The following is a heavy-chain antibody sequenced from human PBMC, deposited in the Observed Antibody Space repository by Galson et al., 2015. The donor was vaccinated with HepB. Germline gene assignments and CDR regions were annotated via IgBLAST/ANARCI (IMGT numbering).Heavy chain of an antibody. CDR1: GFTFSTYG. J-gene: IGHJ4*02. CDR2: IWADGSIQ. CDR3: ATDRGGSPFDY. V-gene: IGHV3-33*01. D-gene: IGHD3-10*01. Sequence: SLRLSCAASGFTFSTYGMHWVRQAPGKGLEWVAVIWADGSIQKYADFVKGRFTISRDNSKNTLYLQMDSLRAEDTAVYYCATDRGGSPFDYWGQGTLVTVSS.